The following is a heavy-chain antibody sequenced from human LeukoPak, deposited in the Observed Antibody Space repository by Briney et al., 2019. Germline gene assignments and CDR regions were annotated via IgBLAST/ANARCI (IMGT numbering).Heavy chain of an antibody. CDR2: IIPIFGIA. J-gene: IGHJ4*02. CDR3: AYDTYGSGSYYEDY. Sequence: EASVKVSCQASGGTFSSYAISWLRPPPGQGLEWMGRIIPIFGIANYAQKLQGRVTITADKSTSTAYMELSSLRSEDTAVYYCAYDTYGSGSYYEDYWGQGTLVTVSS. CDR1: GGTFSSYA. V-gene: IGHV1-69*04. D-gene: IGHD3-10*01.